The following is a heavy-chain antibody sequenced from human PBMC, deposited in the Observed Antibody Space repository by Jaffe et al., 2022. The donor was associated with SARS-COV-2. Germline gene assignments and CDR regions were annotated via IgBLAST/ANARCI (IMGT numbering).Heavy chain of an antibody. CDR2: IWYDGSNK. CDR3: ARDQVVVAASYYYGMDV. D-gene: IGHD2-15*01. V-gene: IGHV3-33*01. CDR1: GFTFSSYG. Sequence: QVQLVESGGGVVQPGRSLRLSCAASGFTFSSYGMHWVRQAPGKGLEWVAVIWYDGSNKYYADSVKGRFTISRDNSKNTLYLQMNSLRAEDTAVYYCARDQVVVAASYYYGMDVWGQGTTVTVSS. J-gene: IGHJ6*02.